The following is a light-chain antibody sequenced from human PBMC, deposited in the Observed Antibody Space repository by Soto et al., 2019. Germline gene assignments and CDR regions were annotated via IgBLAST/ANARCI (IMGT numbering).Light chain of an antibody. V-gene: IGKV4-1*01. CDR3: QQYYTSPYT. J-gene: IGKJ2*01. CDR1: QSFLHTSNNKNY. CDR2: WAS. Sequence: DIVMTQSPDSLAVSLGERATINCKSTQSFLHTSNNKNYLAWYQQKPGQPPKLLIYWASTRDSGVPDRFTGSGSGTDFTLTISSLHAEDVAVYYCQQYYTSPYTFGQGTKLEIK.